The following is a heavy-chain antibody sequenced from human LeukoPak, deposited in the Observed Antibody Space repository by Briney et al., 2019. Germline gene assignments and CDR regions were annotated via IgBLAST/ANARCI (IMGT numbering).Heavy chain of an antibody. V-gene: IGHV1-2*02. D-gene: IGHD2-2*02. J-gene: IGHJ6*03. Sequence: ASVTVSCTASGYTFTGYYMHWVRQAPGQGLEWMGWINPNSGGTNYAQKFQGRVTMTRDTSSSTAYMELSRLRSDDTAVYYCARDQRLGAISYYYMDVWGKGTTVTVSS. CDR1: GYTFTGYY. CDR2: INPNSGGT. CDR3: ARDQRLGAISYYYMDV.